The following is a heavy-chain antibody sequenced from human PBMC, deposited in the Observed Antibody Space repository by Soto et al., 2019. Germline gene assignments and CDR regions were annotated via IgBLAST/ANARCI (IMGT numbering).Heavy chain of an antibody. CDR2: ISHDASIK. D-gene: IGHD5-12*01. J-gene: IGHJ6*02. CDR3: AKSRIVATINFVYYGTDV. CDR1: GFSFSIYG. Sequence: LRLSCAASGFSFSIYGMHWVRQAPGKGLEWVALISHDASIKYYGESVKGRFTISRDNSKNTLSLQMNSLRVEDTAVYYCAKSRIVATINFVYYGTDVSGQGSTVTVSS. V-gene: IGHV3-30*18.